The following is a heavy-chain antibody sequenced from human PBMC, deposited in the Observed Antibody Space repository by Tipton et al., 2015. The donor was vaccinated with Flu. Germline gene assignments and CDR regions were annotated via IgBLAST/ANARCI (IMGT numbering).Heavy chain of an antibody. CDR1: GGSISSYY. V-gene: IGHV4-39*07. D-gene: IGHD3-16*02. Sequence: LRLSCTVSGGSISSYYWSWIRQPPGKGLEWIGSIYYSGSTYYNPSLKSRVTISVDTSKNQFSLKLSSVTAADTAVYYCARLYYDYIWGSYRPNQFDYWGQGTLVTVSS. CDR3: ARLYYDYIWGSYRPNQFDY. CDR2: IYYSGST. J-gene: IGHJ4*02.